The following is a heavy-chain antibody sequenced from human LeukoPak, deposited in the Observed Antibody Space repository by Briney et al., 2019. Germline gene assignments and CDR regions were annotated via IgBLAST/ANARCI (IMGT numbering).Heavy chain of an antibody. D-gene: IGHD6-19*01. CDR3: AKGYGSGWYYDF. V-gene: IGHV3-23*01. CDR2: ISDSADST. Sequence: GGSLRLSCAASGFTFSSYAMSWVRQAPGKGLEWVSTISDSADSTYYADSVQGRFTISRVNSKNTLYLQMNSLRAEDTAFYYCAKGYGSGWYYDFWGQGALVTVSS. CDR1: GFTFSSYA. J-gene: IGHJ4*02.